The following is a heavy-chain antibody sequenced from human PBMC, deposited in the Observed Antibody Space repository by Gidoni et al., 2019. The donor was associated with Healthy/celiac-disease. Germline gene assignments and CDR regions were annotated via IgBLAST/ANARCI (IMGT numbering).Heavy chain of an antibody. V-gene: IGHV3-23*01. CDR2: ISGSGGST. D-gene: IGHD6-6*01. Sequence: EVQLLASVGGLVQPGGSLRLSCAASGFTFSSYAMSWVRQAPGKGLEWVSAISGSGGSTYYADSVKGRFTISRDNSKNTLYLQMNSLRAEDTAVYYCAKDLGSSSAYDYWGQGTLVTVSS. J-gene: IGHJ4*02. CDR1: GFTFSSYA. CDR3: AKDLGSSSAYDY.